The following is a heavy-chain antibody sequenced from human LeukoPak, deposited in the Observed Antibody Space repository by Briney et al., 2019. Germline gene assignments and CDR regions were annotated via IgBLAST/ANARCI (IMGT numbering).Heavy chain of an antibody. D-gene: IGHD3-22*01. J-gene: IGHJ4*02. CDR1: GYTFTGYY. V-gene: IGHV1-2*02. CDR3: ARGMYYYDSSGYYQPWGY. CDR2: INPNSGGT. Sequence: EASVKVSCKASGYTFTGYYMHWVRQPPGQGLEWMGWINPNSGGTNYAQKFQGRVTMTRDTSISTAYMELSRLRSDDTAVYYCARGMYYYDSSGYYQPWGYWGQGTLVTVSS.